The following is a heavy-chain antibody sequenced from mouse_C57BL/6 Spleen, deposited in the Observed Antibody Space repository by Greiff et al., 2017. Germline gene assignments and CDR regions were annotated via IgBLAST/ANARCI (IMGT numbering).Heavy chain of an antibody. CDR1: GYTFTSYW. V-gene: IGHV1-52*01. CDR2: IDPSDSET. J-gene: IGHJ4*01. Sequence: QVQLKQPGAELVRPGSSVKLSCKASGYTFTSYWMHWVEQRPIQGLEWIGNIDPSDSETHYNQKFKDKATLTVDKSSSTAYMQLSSLTSEDSAVYYCARGDGSSYYAMDYWGQGTSVTVSS. D-gene: IGHD1-1*01. CDR3: ARGDGSSYYAMDY.